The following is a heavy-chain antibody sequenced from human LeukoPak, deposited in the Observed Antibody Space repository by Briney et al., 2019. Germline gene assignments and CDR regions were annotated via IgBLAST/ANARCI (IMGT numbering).Heavy chain of an antibody. D-gene: IGHD1-26*01. CDR1: GGSISSYY. V-gene: IGHV4-4*07. CDR3: ARDLVVGASDAFDI. Sequence: SETLSLTCTVSGGSISSYYWSWIRQPAGKGLEWIGRIYTSGSTNYNPSLKSRVTMSVDTSKNQFSLKLSSVTAADTAVYYCARDLVVGASDAFDIWGQGTMVTVSS. J-gene: IGHJ3*02. CDR2: IYTSGST.